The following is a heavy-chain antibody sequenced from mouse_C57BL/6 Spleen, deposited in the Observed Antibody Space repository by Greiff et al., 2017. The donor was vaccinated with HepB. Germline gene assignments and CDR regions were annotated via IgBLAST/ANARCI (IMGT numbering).Heavy chain of an antibody. D-gene: IGHD3-2*02. CDR2: IDPADSDT. J-gene: IGHJ3*01. CDR1: GYNFNSYC. V-gene: IGHV1-52*01. Sequence: QVQLQQSGAELVRPGASVKLSCTASGYNFNSYCMHWVKQRPEQGLEWIGNIDPADSDTNYNQKFQDKATLTVDKSSSTAYMQLSSLTSEDSAVYCCASGDLRLLWLAYWGQGTPVTVSS. CDR3: ASGDLRLLWLAY.